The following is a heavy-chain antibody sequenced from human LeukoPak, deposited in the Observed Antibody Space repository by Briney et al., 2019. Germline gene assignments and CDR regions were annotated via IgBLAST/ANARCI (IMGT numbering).Heavy chain of an antibody. V-gene: IGHV3-48*03. J-gene: IGHJ5*02. Sequence: GGSLRLSCAASGFTSSSYEMNWVRQAPGKGLEWVSYISSSGSTIYYADSVKGRFTISRDNAKNSLYLQMNSLRAEDTAVYYCARVSIAAANWFDPWGQGTLVTVSS. CDR1: GFTSSSYE. CDR3: ARVSIAAANWFDP. CDR2: ISSSGSTI. D-gene: IGHD6-13*01.